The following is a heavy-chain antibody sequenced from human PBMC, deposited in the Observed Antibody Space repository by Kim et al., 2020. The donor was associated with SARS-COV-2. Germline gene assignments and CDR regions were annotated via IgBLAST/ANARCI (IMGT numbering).Heavy chain of an antibody. CDR3: ARDHYYGSGYVFDY. D-gene: IGHD3-10*01. V-gene: IGHV1-18*01. J-gene: IGHJ4*02. Sequence: AQKLQGRVTMTTDTSTSTAYVELRGLRSDDTAVYYCARDHYYGSGYVFDYWGQGTLVTVSS.